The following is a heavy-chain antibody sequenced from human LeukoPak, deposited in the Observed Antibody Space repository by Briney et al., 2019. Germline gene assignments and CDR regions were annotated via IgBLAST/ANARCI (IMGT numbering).Heavy chain of an antibody. V-gene: IGHV3-7*01. CDR1: GFTFSSYW. Sequence: GGSLRLSCAASGFTFSSYWMTWVRQAPGKGLEWVANIKEDGSEKYYVDSVKGRFTISRDNAKNSLYLQMNSLRAEDTAVYYCARDRRDGYNSHDAFDIWGQGTMVTVSS. D-gene: IGHD5-24*01. J-gene: IGHJ3*02. CDR2: IKEDGSEK. CDR3: ARDRRDGYNSHDAFDI.